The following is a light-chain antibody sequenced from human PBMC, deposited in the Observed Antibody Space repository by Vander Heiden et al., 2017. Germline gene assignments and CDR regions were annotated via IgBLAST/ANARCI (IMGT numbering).Light chain of an antibody. V-gene: IGLV7-46*01. CDR2: DIS. CDR3: WLSHVPGRPL. CDR1: TGAVTSRHY. J-gene: IGLJ2*01. Sequence: QAVVTPDPSLTVSPGWTVTLPCGSRTGAVTSRHYPYWFQQKPGQAPRTLIYDISRRHSWTPDRFSGSLLGDKAALTLSGAQPEDEADYYCWLSHVPGRPLFGGGTKVTV.